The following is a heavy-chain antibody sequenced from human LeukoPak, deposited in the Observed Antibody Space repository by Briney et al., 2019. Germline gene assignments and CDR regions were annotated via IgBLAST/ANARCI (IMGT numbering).Heavy chain of an antibody. CDR2: ISYDGSNE. D-gene: IGHD1-1*01. J-gene: IGHJ5*02. V-gene: IGHV3-30-3*01. Sequence: GESLRLSCAASGFTFSTYAMHWVRQAPDKGLEWVAIISYDGSNEYYADSVKGRFTISRDNSKNTLYLQMNSLRPEDTAVYYCARRATRSIYWFDPWGQGTLVTVSS. CDR1: GFTFSTYA. CDR3: ARRATRSIYWFDP.